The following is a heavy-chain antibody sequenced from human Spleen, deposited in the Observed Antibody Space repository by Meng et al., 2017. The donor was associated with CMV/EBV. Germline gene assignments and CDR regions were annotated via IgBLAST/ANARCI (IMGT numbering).Heavy chain of an antibody. CDR2: IYHSGST. D-gene: IGHD2-21*02. J-gene: IGHJ4*02. V-gene: IGHV4-4*02. CDR3: ARIERRRILKYCGSDCSTTDY. CDR1: GGSISSSNL. Sequence: QVQLQESGPGLVKSSGTLSLTCAVSGGSISSSNLWTCVRQVPGKGLEWIGEIYHSGSTNYNPSLKSRVTISVDKFKNQFSLKLGSVTAADTAVYYCARIERRRILKYCGSDCSTTDYWGQGTLVTVSS.